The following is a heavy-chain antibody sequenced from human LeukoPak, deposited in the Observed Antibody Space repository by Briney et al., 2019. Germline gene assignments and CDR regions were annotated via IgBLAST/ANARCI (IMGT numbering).Heavy chain of an antibody. CDR1: GFTFSSYS. CDR2: ITGGSGSI. V-gene: IGHV3-21*01. D-gene: IGHD2/OR15-2a*01. Sequence: PGGSLRLSCEASGFTFSSYSMNWVRQAPGKGLEWVSSITGGSGSIYYADSVKGRFTISRDNSKNTLYLQMNSLRGDDTAVYYCAKDGTSYYYIYYWGQGTLVTVSS. J-gene: IGHJ4*02. CDR3: AKDGTSYYYIYY.